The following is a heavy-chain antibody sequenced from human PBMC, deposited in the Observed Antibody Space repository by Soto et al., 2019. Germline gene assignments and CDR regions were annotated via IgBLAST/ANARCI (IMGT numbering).Heavy chain of an antibody. CDR1: GFTFSSYA. Sequence: EVQLLESGGGLVQPGGSLRLSCAASGFTFSSYAMSWVRQAPGKGLEWVSAISGSGVSTYYADSVKGRFTISRDNSKNTLYLQMNXLXAEDTAVYYCAKEKAYSSGWDGMDVWGQGTTVTVSS. D-gene: IGHD6-19*01. CDR3: AKEKAYSSGWDGMDV. J-gene: IGHJ6*02. CDR2: ISGSGVST. V-gene: IGHV3-23*01.